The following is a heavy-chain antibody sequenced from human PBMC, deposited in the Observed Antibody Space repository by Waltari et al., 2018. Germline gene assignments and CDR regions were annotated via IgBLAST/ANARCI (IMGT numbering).Heavy chain of an antibody. Sequence: EVQLVESGGVVVQPGGSLRLSCAASGFTFDDYAMHWVRQAPGKGLEWVSLISWDGGSTYYADSVKGRFTISRDNSKNSLYLKMNSLRAEDTALYYCAKDMQAGDSSSAAGYWGQGTLVTVSS. V-gene: IGHV3-43D*03. J-gene: IGHJ4*02. CDR1: GFTFDDYA. CDR3: AKDMQAGDSSSAAGY. D-gene: IGHD6-6*01. CDR2: ISWDGGST.